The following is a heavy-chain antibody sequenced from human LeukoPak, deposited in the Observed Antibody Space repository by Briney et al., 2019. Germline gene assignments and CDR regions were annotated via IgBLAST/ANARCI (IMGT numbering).Heavy chain of an antibody. D-gene: IGHD5-18*01. CDR2: IYYTGAT. Sequence: SETLSLTCTVSGGSISSHYWSWIRQSPGKGMEWIGYIYYTGATYYNPSLKSRVTISLDTSKNQFSLKLSSVTAADAAVYYCARAGYSYGTGYYFDYWGQGALVTVSS. CDR3: ARAGYSYGTGYYFDY. CDR1: GGSISSHY. J-gene: IGHJ4*02. V-gene: IGHV4-59*11.